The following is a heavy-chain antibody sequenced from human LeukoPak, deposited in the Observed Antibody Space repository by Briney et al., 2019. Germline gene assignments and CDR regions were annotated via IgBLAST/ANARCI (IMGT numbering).Heavy chain of an antibody. CDR3: VRGGSPPTSTWSLDE. CDR2: ISYNGHYE. Sequence: GGSLRLSCVASGFTFSNFGVHWVRQAPGKGLEWVAVISYNGHYEYYGESVKGRFTISRDNSKNTVSLQMDNLRIEDTAVYYCVRGGSPPTSTWSLDEWGQGTLVTVSS. V-gene: IGHV3-30*03. J-gene: IGHJ4*02. CDR1: GFTFSNFG. D-gene: IGHD1-26*01.